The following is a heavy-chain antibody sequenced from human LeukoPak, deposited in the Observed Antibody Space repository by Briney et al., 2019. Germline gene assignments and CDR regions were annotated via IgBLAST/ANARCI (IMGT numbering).Heavy chain of an antibody. Sequence: GASVKVSCKASGGTFSSYAISWVRQAPGQGLEWMGRIIPILGIANYAQKFQGRVTITADKSTSTAYMELSSLRSEDTAVYYCARSDANEDYSLIDYWGQGTLVTVSS. V-gene: IGHV1-69*04. CDR3: ARSDANEDYSLIDY. D-gene: IGHD2-15*01. CDR1: GGTFSSYA. CDR2: IIPILGIA. J-gene: IGHJ4*02.